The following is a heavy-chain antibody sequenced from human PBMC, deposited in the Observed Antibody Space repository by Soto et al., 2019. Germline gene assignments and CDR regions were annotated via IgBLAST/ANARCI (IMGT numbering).Heavy chain of an antibody. Sequence: QVQLVQSGAQVKKPGASVKVSCKASGYTFDNYALHWVRQAPGRRLEWMGWIHAGNGDTKYSQSFQGRVTITRNTSMSTVHMDLSSLRSEDTAVYYCARVQYSGYDFKLAFDIWGQGTMVTVSS. CDR1: GYTFDNYA. V-gene: IGHV1-3*01. CDR3: ARVQYSGYDFKLAFDI. J-gene: IGHJ3*02. D-gene: IGHD5-12*01. CDR2: IHAGNGDT.